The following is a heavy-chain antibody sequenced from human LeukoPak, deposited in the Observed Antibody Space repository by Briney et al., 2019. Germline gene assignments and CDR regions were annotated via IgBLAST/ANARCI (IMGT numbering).Heavy chain of an antibody. CDR1: GFTFDGYA. J-gene: IGHJ4*02. D-gene: IGHD2-21*02. CDR3: AKDIGPTEALLSYFDY. V-gene: IGHV3-9*01. CDR2: ISWNSGSI. Sequence: GGSLRLSCAASGFTFDGYAMPWVRQAPGKGLEWVSGISWNSGSIGYADSVKGRFTISRDNAKNSLYLQMNSLRAEDTALYYCAKDIGPTEALLSYFDYWGQGTLVTVSS.